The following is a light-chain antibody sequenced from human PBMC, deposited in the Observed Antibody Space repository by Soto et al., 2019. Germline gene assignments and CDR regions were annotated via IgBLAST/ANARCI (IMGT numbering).Light chain of an antibody. J-gene: IGLJ2*01. CDR1: SSDVGGYNF. Sequence: QSALPQPASVSGSPGQSINISCTGTSSDVGGYNFVSWYQQHPGKAPKFIIYDVRNRPSGVSNRFSGSRSVNTASLTISGLQAEAEDDYYCSSYTSSSTVIFGGGTKLTVL. CDR2: DVR. CDR3: SSYTSSSTVI. V-gene: IGLV2-14*03.